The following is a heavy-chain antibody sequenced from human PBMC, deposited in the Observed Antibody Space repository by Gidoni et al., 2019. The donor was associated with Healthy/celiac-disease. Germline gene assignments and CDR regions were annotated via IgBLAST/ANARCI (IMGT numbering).Heavy chain of an antibody. D-gene: IGHD2-2*01. CDR3: AKDLQDCSSTSYYGGHDAFDI. J-gene: IGHJ3*02. CDR1: GVTFSSSG. V-gene: IGHV3-30*18. CDR2: ISYDGSKK. Sequence: QVQLVEAGGGVVQPGVSRVISCSGSGVTFSSSGMHWVRQAPGQGLAWVAVISYDGSKKYYADSLKGRFTIARDNSKNTLYLQIHSLKAEGTAVDYCAKDLQDCSSTSYYGGHDAFDIWGQGTMVTVSS.